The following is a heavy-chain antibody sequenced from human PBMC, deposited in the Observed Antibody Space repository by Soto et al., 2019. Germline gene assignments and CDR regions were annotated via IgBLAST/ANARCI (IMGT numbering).Heavy chain of an antibody. CDR1: GLTFDDYA. Sequence: GGSLRLSCAASGLTFDDYAMHWVRQAPGKGLEWVSGISWNSGDIGYADSVKGRFTISRDNAKNTLYLQMNSLRAEDTAVYYCANLGLNAFDIWGQGTMVTVSS. CDR3: ANLGLNAFDI. J-gene: IGHJ3*02. D-gene: IGHD7-27*01. V-gene: IGHV3-9*01. CDR2: ISWNSGDI.